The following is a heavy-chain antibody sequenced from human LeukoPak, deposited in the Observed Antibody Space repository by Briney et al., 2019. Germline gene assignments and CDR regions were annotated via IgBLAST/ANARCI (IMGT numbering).Heavy chain of an antibody. V-gene: IGHV3-53*01. D-gene: IGHD2-2*01. Sequence: GGSLRLSCAASGFTVNNNYMSWVRQAPGKGLEWVTISRDNSKNTLYLQMNGLRAEDTAVYYCANDIVVVPDFDYWGQGTLVTVSS. CDR3: ANDIVVVPDFDY. J-gene: IGHJ4*02. CDR1: GFTVNNNY.